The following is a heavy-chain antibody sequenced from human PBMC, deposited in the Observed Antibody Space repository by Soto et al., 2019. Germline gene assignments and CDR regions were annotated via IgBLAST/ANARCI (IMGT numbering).Heavy chain of an antibody. V-gene: IGHV1-69*06. Sequence: ASVKFSCKASGGTFSSYAISWVRQAPGQGLEWMGGIIPIFGTANYAQKFQGRVTITADKSTGTAYMELSSLRSEDTAVYYCARGVLAAAGTLVGYWGQGTLVTVSS. CDR1: GGTFSSYA. CDR3: ARGVLAAAGTLVGY. CDR2: IIPIFGTA. J-gene: IGHJ4*02. D-gene: IGHD6-13*01.